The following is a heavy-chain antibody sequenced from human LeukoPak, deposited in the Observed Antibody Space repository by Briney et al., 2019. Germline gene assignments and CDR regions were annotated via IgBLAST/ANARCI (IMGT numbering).Heavy chain of an antibody. J-gene: IGHJ3*02. V-gene: IGHV1-58*01. D-gene: IGHD3-22*01. CDR1: GFIFSGSA. Sequence: SVKVSCKASGFIFSGSAVQWVRQARGQRLEWIGWIVVGSGNTNYAQKFQERVTMTRDMSTGTAYMELSSLRSEDTAVYYCAAGNYYDSSGYYPYAFDIWGQGTMVTVSS. CDR2: IVVGSGNT. CDR3: AAGNYYDSSGYYPYAFDI.